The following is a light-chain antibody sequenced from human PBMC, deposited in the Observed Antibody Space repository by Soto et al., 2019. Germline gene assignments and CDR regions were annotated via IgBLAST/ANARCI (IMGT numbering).Light chain of an antibody. CDR3: SSYTSSITVDVV. CDR1: SSDVGGYDY. CDR2: EVS. J-gene: IGLJ2*01. V-gene: IGLV2-14*01. Sequence: QSVLTQPASVSGSPGQSITISCTGTSSDVGGYDYVSWDQHFPGKAPKLIIYEVSNRPSGVSNRFSGSKSGNTASLTISGLQAEDEADYYCSSYTSSITVDVVFGGGTKLTVL.